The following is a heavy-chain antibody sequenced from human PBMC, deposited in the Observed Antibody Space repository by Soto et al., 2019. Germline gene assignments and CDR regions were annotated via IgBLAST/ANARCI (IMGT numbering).Heavy chain of an antibody. Sequence: QVPLVQSGAEVKKPGASVKVYCKASGYTFTSYGITWVRQAPGQGLEWMGWISAHNGNTDYAQKLQGRVIVTRDTSTSTAYMELRSLRSDDTAVYYCARGRYGDYWGQGALVTVSS. V-gene: IGHV1-18*01. CDR3: ARGRYGDY. CDR1: GYTFTSYG. CDR2: ISAHNGNT. D-gene: IGHD1-1*01. J-gene: IGHJ4*02.